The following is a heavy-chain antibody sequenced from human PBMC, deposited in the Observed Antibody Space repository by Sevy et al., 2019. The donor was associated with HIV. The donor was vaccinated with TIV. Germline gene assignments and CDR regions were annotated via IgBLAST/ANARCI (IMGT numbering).Heavy chain of an antibody. Sequence: GGSLRLSCAASGFTFSNYGMNWVRQAPGKGLEWVSVIHNSGDTTYDAVSVKGRFTISRDNSENTLYLQMNSLRAEDTAVYYCVKGGSISATGNDAFDIWGQGTMVTVSS. V-gene: IGHV3-23*01. D-gene: IGHD6-13*01. J-gene: IGHJ3*02. CDR1: GFTFSNYG. CDR3: VKGGSISATGNDAFDI. CDR2: IHNSGDTT.